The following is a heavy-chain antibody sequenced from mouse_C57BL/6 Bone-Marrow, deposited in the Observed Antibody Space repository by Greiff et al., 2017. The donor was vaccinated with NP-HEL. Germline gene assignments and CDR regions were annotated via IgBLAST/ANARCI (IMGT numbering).Heavy chain of an antibody. Sequence: VQLQQPGAELVRPGTSVKLSCKASGYTFTSYWMHWVKQRPGQGLEWIGVIDPSDSYTNYNQKFKGKATLTVDTSSSTAYMQLSSLTSEDSAVDYCASMVTTGNYYAMDYWGQGTSVTVSS. V-gene: IGHV1-59*01. D-gene: IGHD2-2*01. CDR1: GYTFTSYW. CDR2: IDPSDSYT. J-gene: IGHJ4*01. CDR3: ASMVTTGNYYAMDY.